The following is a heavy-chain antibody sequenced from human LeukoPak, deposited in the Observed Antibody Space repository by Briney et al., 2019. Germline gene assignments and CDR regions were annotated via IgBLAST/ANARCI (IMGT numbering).Heavy chain of an antibody. CDR1: GYTFTGYY. J-gene: IGHJ4*02. CDR2: INPNSGGT. CDR3: AREPLGYSYGSDY. D-gene: IGHD5-18*01. V-gene: IGHV1-2*02. Sequence: GASVKVSCKASGYTFTGYYMHWVRQAPGQGLEWMGWINPNSGGTNYAQKFQGRVTMTRDTSISTAYMELSRLRSDDTAVYYCAREPLGYSYGSDYWGQGTLVTVSS.